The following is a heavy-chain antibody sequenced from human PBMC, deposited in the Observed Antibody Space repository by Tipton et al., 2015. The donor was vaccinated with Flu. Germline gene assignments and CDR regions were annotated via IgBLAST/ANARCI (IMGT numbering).Heavy chain of an antibody. V-gene: IGHV4-4*07. CDR2: IYTSGTT. D-gene: IGHD2-2*01. J-gene: IGHJ4*02. Sequence: TLSLTCTVSGGSISSFYWSWIRQPAGKGLEWIGRIYTSGTTNYNPSLKSRVTISVDTSKNQFSLKLSSVTAADTAVYYCARGDCSSTSCLDYWGQGTLVTVSS. CDR1: GGSISSFY. CDR3: ARGDCSSTSCLDY.